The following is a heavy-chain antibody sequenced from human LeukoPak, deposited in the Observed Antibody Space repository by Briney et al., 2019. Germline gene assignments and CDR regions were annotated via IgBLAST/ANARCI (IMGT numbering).Heavy chain of an antibody. CDR2: GYYSRTT. Sequence: PSETLSLTCTVSGGSISSSYYFWAWVRQPPGKRLEWVGSGYYSRTTSYNSSLKSRVTISVDTSKNQFSLKLSSVTAADTAVYFCSRLLAAAQTDYFDSWGQGTKVTVSS. CDR1: GGSISSSYYF. J-gene: IGHJ4*02. V-gene: IGHV4-39*01. CDR3: SRLLAAAQTDYFDS. D-gene: IGHD6-13*01.